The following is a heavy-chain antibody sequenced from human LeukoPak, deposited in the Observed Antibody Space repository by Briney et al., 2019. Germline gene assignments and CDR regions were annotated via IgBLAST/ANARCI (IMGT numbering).Heavy chain of an antibody. V-gene: IGHV3-23*01. D-gene: IGHD3-3*01. CDR1: GFTLSSYA. Sequence: GGSLRLSCAASGFTLSSYAMSWVRQAPGRGLEWVSSISGSGGSTYYPDSVKGRCPISRDNSKNTLNLQMNSLRAEDTAVDYCAKDESCYGFWSGCSASYWYFDLWGRGTLVTVSS. CDR3: AKDESCYGFWSGCSASYWYFDL. CDR2: ISGSGGST. J-gene: IGHJ2*01.